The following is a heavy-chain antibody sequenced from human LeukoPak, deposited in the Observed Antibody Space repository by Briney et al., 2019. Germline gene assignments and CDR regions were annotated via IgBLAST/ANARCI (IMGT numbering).Heavy chain of an antibody. J-gene: IGHJ4*02. D-gene: IGHD3-10*01. CDR2: IWYDGSNK. V-gene: IGHV3-33*01. Sequence: GGSLRLSCAASGFTFNSYGMHWVRQAPGKGLEWVAVIWYDGSNKYYADSVKGRFTISRDNSKNTLYLQMNSLRAEDTAVYYCARDRAMVRGVIAYWGQGTLVTVSS. CDR1: GFTFNSYG. CDR3: ARDRAMVRGVIAY.